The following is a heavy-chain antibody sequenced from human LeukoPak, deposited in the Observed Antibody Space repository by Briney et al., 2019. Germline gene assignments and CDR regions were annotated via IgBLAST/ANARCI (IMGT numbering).Heavy chain of an antibody. CDR2: INHSGST. V-gene: IGHV4-34*01. CDR1: GGSFSGYY. CDR3: ARRSWYYDFWSGYYSDDAFDI. Sequence: PSETLSLTCAVYGGSFSGYYWSWIRQPPGKGLEWIGEINHSGSTNYNPSLKSRVTISVDTSKNQFSLKLSSVTAADTAVYYCARRSWYYDFWSGYYSDDAFDIWGQGTMVTVSP. J-gene: IGHJ3*02. D-gene: IGHD3-3*01.